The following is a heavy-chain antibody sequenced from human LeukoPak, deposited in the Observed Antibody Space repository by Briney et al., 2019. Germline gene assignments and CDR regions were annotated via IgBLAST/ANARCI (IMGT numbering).Heavy chain of an antibody. CDR2: INRDGSER. Sequence: GGSLRLSCAASGFTFSNYWMTWVRQAPGKGLGWVANINRDGSERYYVDSVKGRFTISRDDAKSSLYLQMNSLRAEDTAVYCCARRNAMDVWGQGTTVIVFS. J-gene: IGHJ6*02. CDR1: GFTFSNYW. CDR3: ARRNAMDV. V-gene: IGHV3-7*03.